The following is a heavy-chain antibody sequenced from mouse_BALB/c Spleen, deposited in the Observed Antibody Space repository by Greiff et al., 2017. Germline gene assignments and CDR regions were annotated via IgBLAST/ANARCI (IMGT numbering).Heavy chain of an antibody. D-gene: IGHD2-4*01. J-gene: IGHJ3*01. CDR2: IYPGGGYT. V-gene: IGHV1-63*02. CDR1: GYTFTNYW. CDR3: ARRGDYAWFAY. Sequence: VQLQQSGAELVRPGTSVKISCTASGYTFTNYWLGWVKQRPGHGLEWIGDIYPGGGYTNYNEKFKGKATLTADTSSSTAYMQLSSLTSEDSAVYFCARRGDYAWFAYWGQGTLVTVSA.